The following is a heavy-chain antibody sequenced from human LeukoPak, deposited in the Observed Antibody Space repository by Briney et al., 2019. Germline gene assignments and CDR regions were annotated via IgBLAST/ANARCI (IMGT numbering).Heavy chain of an antibody. CDR3: ARGPRRVSSSWQPDFDY. V-gene: IGHV1-2*06. D-gene: IGHD6-13*01. Sequence: ASVKDSCKASGYTFTGYYMHWVRQAPGQGLEWMGRINPNSGGTNYAQKFQGRVTMTRDTSISTAYMELSRLRSDDTAVYYCARGPRRVSSSWQPDFDYWGQGTLVTVSS. CDR1: GYTFTGYY. CDR2: INPNSGGT. J-gene: IGHJ4*02.